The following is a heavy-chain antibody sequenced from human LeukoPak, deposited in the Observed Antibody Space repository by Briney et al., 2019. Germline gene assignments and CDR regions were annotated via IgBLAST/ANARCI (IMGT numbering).Heavy chain of an antibody. CDR3: ARDSLGAAVAYYFIY. Sequence: GGSLRLSCAASGFTFSDYYMSWIRQAPGKGLEWISYISNSGSFIYYADSVKGRFTISRDNAKNSLYLQMDSLRAEDTAVYYCARDSLGAAVAYYFIYRGQGTLVTVSS. CDR2: ISNSGSFI. V-gene: IGHV3-11*01. D-gene: IGHD2/OR15-2a*01. J-gene: IGHJ4*02. CDR1: GFTFSDYY.